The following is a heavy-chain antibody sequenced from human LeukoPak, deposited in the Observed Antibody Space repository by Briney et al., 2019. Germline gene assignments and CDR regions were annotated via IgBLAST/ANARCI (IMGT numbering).Heavy chain of an antibody. CDR1: GFTFSSYS. V-gene: IGHV3-21*01. CDR3: ARAFGSGWYGYYFDY. J-gene: IGHJ4*02. CDR2: ISSSSSYI. Sequence: AGGSLRLSCAASGFTFSSYSMNWVRQAPGKGLEWVSSISSSSSYIYYADSVKGRFTISRDNAKNSLYLQMNSLRAEDTAVYYCARAFGSGWYGYYFDYWGQGTLVTVSS. D-gene: IGHD6-19*01.